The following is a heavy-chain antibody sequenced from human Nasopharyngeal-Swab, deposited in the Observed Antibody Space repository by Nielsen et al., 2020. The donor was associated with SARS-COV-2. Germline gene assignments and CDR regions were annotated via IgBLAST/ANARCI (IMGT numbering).Heavy chain of an antibody. J-gene: IGHJ1*01. V-gene: IGHV3-21*01. CDR1: GFTFSSSS. CDR2: ISSSSGYI. D-gene: IGHD6-19*01. CDR3: ARVSVAGQEYFHH. Sequence: GGSLRLSCAASGFTFSSSSMNWVRQAPGKGLEWVSSISSSSGYIYYADSVKGRFTISRDNARNSLFLQMNSLRAEDTAVYYCARVSVAGQEYFHHWGQGTLVTVSS.